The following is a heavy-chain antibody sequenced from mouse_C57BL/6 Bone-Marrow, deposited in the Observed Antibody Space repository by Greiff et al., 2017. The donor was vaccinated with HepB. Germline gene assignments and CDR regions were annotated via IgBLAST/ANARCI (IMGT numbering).Heavy chain of an antibody. J-gene: IGHJ2*01. CDR2: IDPSDSYT. CDR3: ARPRNSSGFRYYFDY. D-gene: IGHD3-2*02. CDR1: GYTFTSYW. Sequence: VQLQQSGAELVKPGASVKLSCKASGYTFTSYWMQWVKQRPGQGLEWIGEIDPSDSYTNYNQKFKGKATLTVDTSSSTAYMQLSSLTSEDSAVYYCARPRNSSGFRYYFDYWGQGTTLTVSS. V-gene: IGHV1-50*01.